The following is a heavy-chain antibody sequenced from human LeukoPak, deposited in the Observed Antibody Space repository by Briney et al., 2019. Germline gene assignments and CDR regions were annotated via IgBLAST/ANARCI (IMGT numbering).Heavy chain of an antibody. Sequence: SETLSLTCTVSGGSISSYYWNWIRQPPGKGLEWIGYIYYSGSTNYNPSLKSRVTISVDTSKNQFSMKLSSVTAADTAVYYCARADYGDYRTQSWFDPWGQGTLVTVSS. D-gene: IGHD4-17*01. CDR2: IYYSGST. J-gene: IGHJ5*02. CDR3: ARADYGDYRTQSWFDP. CDR1: GGSISSYY. V-gene: IGHV4-59*01.